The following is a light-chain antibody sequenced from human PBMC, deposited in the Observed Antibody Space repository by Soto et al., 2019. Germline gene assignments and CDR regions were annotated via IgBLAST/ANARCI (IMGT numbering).Light chain of an antibody. J-gene: IGLJ1*01. V-gene: IGLV2-8*01. Sequence: QSVLTQPPSASGSPGHSVTISCTGTSSDVGGYNYVSWFQQHPGKAPKVMIYEVTKRPSGVPDRFSGSKSGNTASLTVSGLQAEDEADYYCTSYAGSKNFYVFGTGTKVTVL. CDR3: TSYAGSKNFYV. CDR2: EVT. CDR1: SSDVGGYNY.